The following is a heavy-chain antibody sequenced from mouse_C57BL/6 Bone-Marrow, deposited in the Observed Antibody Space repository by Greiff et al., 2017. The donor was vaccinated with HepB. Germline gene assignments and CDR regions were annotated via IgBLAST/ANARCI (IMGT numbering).Heavy chain of an antibody. Sequence: EVQLQQSGAELVRPGASVKLSCTASGFNIKDYYMHWVKQRPEQGLEWIGRIDPEDGDTEYAPKFQGKATMTADPSSNPAYLQLSSLTSEDAAVYYCTTYYSNSFAYWGQGTLVTVSA. CDR1: GFNIKDYY. CDR2: IDPEDGDT. D-gene: IGHD2-5*01. CDR3: TTYYSNSFAY. V-gene: IGHV14-1*01. J-gene: IGHJ3*01.